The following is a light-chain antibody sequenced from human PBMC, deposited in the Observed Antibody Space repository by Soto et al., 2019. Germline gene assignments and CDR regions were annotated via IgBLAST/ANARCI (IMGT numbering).Light chain of an antibody. J-gene: IGLJ1*01. V-gene: IGLV2-14*03. CDR2: DVS. Sequence: QSALTQPASVSGSPGQSITISCTGISDDDSSSNFVSWYQHRPGKAPRLLLYDVSHRPSGVSNRFSGSKAGDTASLTISGLQLEDEADYYCTSYRRGPLYVFGSGTKLTVL. CDR1: SDDDSSSNF. CDR3: TSYRRGPLYV.